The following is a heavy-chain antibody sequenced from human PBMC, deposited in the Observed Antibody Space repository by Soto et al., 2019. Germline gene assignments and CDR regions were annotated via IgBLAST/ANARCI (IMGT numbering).Heavy chain of an antibody. CDR3: VRDGDYYDSSGYFLRDAFDI. D-gene: IGHD3-22*01. J-gene: IGHJ3*02. Sequence: QVQLVESGGGLVKPGGSLRLSCAASGFTFSDDYMSWIRQAPGKGLEWVSYISGSGSIVDYADSVKGRFTISRDNAKNSPYLQMNSLRAEDTAVYYCVRDGDYYDSSGYFLRDAFDIWGQGTMVTVSS. CDR1: GFTFSDDY. V-gene: IGHV3-11*01. CDR2: ISGSGSIV.